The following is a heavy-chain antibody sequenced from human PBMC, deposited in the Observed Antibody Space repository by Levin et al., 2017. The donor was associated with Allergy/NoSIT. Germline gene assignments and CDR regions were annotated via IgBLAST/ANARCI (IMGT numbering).Heavy chain of an antibody. CDR3: VRGIVGSISAS. Sequence: VASVKVSCAASGFTFSSYSMNWVRQAPGKGLEWVSYISSSSTTIYYADSVKGRFSISRDNAENSLYLQMNSLRDEDTALYYCVRGIVGSISASGGQGTLVTVSS. J-gene: IGHJ4*02. D-gene: IGHD1-26*01. CDR1: GFTFSSYS. V-gene: IGHV3-48*02. CDR2: ISSSSTTI.